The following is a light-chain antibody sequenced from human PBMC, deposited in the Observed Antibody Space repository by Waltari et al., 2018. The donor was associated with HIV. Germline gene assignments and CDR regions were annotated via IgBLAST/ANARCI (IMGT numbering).Light chain of an antibody. Sequence: QSVLTQPPSASGTPGQTVTISCSGGSSNIGNDNVYWYQQLPGMTPKLLIYKNYVRPSGVPDRFAGSKSGTSASLAISGLRSEDEADYYCVGWDSSLGAYVFGAGTKVTVL. V-gene: IGLV1-47*01. CDR2: KNY. CDR3: VGWDSSLGAYV. CDR1: SSNIGNDN. J-gene: IGLJ1*01.